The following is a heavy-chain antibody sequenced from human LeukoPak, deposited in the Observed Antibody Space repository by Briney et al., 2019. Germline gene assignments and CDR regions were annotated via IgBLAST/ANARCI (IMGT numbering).Heavy chain of an antibody. Sequence: GASVKVSCKASGYTFTGYYMHWVRQAPGQGLEWMGWINPSSGGTNYAQKFQGRVTMTRDTSISTAYMELSRLRSDDTAVYYCAREDIHILTGYHRRELYWYFDLWGRGTLVTVSS. CDR3: AREDIHILTGYHRRELYWYFDL. CDR2: INPSSGGT. J-gene: IGHJ2*01. CDR1: GYTFTGYY. D-gene: IGHD3-9*01. V-gene: IGHV1-2*02.